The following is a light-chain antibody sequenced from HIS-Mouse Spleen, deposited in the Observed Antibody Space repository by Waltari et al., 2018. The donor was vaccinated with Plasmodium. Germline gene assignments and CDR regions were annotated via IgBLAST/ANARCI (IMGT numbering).Light chain of an antibody. V-gene: IGLV2-23*01. Sequence: QSALTQPASVSGSPGQSITISCTGTSSDVGSYNLVSWYQQHPGKAPKLMIYEGSKRTAGVSNRFSGSKSGNTASLTISVLQAEYEADYYCCSYAGSSTLVFGGGTKLTVL. CDR3: CSYAGSSTLV. CDR2: EGS. CDR1: SSDVGSYNL. J-gene: IGLJ2*01.